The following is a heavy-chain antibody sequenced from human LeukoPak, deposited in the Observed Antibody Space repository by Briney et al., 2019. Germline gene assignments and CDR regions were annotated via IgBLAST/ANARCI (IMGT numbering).Heavy chain of an antibody. D-gene: IGHD2-15*01. Sequence: SETLSLTCTVSGDSISSYYWSWIRQPPGKGLEWIGYLSYSGTSNYNPSLKSRLTISIDTSDNQFSLKLTSVTAADAAVYYCARGMATTRYWYFDLWGRGTLVTVSS. CDR1: GDSISSYY. J-gene: IGHJ2*01. V-gene: IGHV4-59*01. CDR2: LSYSGTS. CDR3: ARGMATTRYWYFDL.